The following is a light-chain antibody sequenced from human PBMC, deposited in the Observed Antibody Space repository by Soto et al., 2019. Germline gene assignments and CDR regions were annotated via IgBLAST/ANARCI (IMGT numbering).Light chain of an antibody. CDR1: QSISSW. J-gene: IGKJ1*01. V-gene: IGKV1-5*01. CDR3: QQYDSFSVT. Sequence: DIQMTQSPSTLSASVGDRVTITCRASQSISSWLAWYQQKPGKAPKVLIFDASALKRGVPPRFSGSGSGTEFTLTISSLQPDDFATYYCQQYDSFSVTFGQGTKVEIK. CDR2: DAS.